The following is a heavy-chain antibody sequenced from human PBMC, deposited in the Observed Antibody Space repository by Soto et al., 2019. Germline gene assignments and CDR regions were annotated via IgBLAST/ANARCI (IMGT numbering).Heavy chain of an antibody. D-gene: IGHD2-15*01. CDR3: AKDRALYCSGGSCLHYFDS. V-gene: IGHV3-23*01. CDR1: GFTFSNYA. Sequence: GGSLRLSCAASGFTFSNYAMNWVRQAPGRGLEWVSVISGTGGNTYYADSVKGRFTISRDNFKNTLYLQMNSLRAEDTAVYYCAKDRALYCSGGSCLHYFDSWGQGSLVTVSS. J-gene: IGHJ4*02. CDR2: ISGTGGNT.